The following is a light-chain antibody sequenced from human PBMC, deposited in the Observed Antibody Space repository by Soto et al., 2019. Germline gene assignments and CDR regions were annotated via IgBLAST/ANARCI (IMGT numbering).Light chain of an antibody. J-gene: IGKJ1*01. V-gene: IGKV1-5*01. CDR1: QTVERY. CDR3: QQYNNCALT. CDR2: DVS. Sequence: DILLTQSPSTLSLSVGERVTLSCGASQTVERYLAWYQQKPGKAPKLLIYDVSNLERGIPARFSGSGSGTEFTLTISSLESDDFAAYYCQQYNNCALTFGQGTKVDIK.